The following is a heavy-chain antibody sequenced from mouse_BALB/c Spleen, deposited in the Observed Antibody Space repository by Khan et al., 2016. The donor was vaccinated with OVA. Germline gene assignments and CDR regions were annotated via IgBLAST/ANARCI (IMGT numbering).Heavy chain of an antibody. Sequence: EVELVESGGDLVKPGGSLKFSCAASGFTFSSYSMSWVRQTPDKRLEWVATISSGGDYTYYSDNVKGRFTISRDNAKHTLYLQMSSLKSEDTAMYYCASHLTGSFAYWGQGTLVTVSA. CDR3: ASHLTGSFAY. D-gene: IGHD4-1*01. CDR1: GFTFSSYS. CDR2: ISSGGDYT. V-gene: IGHV5-6*01. J-gene: IGHJ3*01.